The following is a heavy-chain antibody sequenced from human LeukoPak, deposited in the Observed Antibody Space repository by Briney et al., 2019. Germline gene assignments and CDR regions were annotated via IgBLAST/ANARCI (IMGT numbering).Heavy chain of an antibody. D-gene: IGHD4-17*01. J-gene: IGHJ4*02. CDR1: GFTFSSYA. Sequence: GGSLRLSCAASGFTFSSYAINWVRQAPGQGLEWVSGISCSGTSTYYADSVKGRFTISRDNSKNTVYLQMNSLRAEDTAVYFCAKDVTDYGDNVRDCWGQGTLVTVSS. V-gene: IGHV3-23*01. CDR2: ISCSGTST. CDR3: AKDVTDYGDNVRDC.